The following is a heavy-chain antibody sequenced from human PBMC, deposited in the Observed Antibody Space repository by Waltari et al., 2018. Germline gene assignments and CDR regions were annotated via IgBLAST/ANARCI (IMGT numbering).Heavy chain of an antibody. CDR2: VRDNANRYTT. CDR3: SYSGSYKHFQD. Sequence: EVQLVESGGGLVQPGGSLRLSCAASGFTFSDHYMDWVRQAPGKWREWVSRVRDNANRYTTAYAASAKGNFTIERDDLKNSLFLQMNSLKTEDTAVYYCSYSGSYKHFQDWGQGTLVTVSS. CDR1: GFTFSDHY. V-gene: IGHV3-72*01. D-gene: IGHD1-26*01. J-gene: IGHJ1*01.